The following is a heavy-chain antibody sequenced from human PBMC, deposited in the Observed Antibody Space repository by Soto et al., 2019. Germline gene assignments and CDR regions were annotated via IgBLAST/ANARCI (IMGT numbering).Heavy chain of an antibody. V-gene: IGHV1-69*06. Sequence: GASVKVSCKASGGTFSSYAISWVRQAPGQGLEWMGGIIPIFGTANYAQKFQGRVTITADKSTSTAYMELSSLRSEDTAVYYCARDPGRGYSGYDGIWFDPWGQGTLVTVSS. CDR1: GGTFSSYA. J-gene: IGHJ5*02. D-gene: IGHD5-12*01. CDR3: ARDPGRGYSGYDGIWFDP. CDR2: IIPIFGTA.